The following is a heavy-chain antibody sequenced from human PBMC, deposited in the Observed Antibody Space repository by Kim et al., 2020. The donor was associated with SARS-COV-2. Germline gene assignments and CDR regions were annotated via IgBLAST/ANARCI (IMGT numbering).Heavy chain of an antibody. V-gene: IGHV3-33*06. D-gene: IGHD5-18*01. CDR3: AKAAGYSYGSSYFQH. J-gene: IGHJ1*01. Sequence: DSVKGRFTISRDNSKNTLYLKMNSLRAEDTAVYYCAKAAGYSYGSSYFQHWGQGTLVTVSS.